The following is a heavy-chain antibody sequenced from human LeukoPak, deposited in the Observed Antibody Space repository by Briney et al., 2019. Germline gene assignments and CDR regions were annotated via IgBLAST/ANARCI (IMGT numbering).Heavy chain of an antibody. CDR2: IWYDGSNK. J-gene: IGHJ4*02. CDR3: ARDKYSSSSYYFDY. CDR1: GFSFRSYG. V-gene: IGHV3-33*01. D-gene: IGHD6-6*01. Sequence: GGSLRLPCAASGFSFRSYGMHWVRQAPGKGLEWVAVIWYDGSNKYYADSVKGRFTISRDNSKNTLYLQMNSLRAEDTAVYYCARDKYSSSSYYFDYWGQGTLVTVSS.